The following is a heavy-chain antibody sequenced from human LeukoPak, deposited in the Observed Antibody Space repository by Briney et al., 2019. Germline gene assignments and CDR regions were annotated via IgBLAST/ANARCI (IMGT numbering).Heavy chain of an antibody. J-gene: IGHJ4*02. V-gene: IGHV1-69*05. CDR2: IIPIFGTA. CDR1: GGTFSSYA. D-gene: IGHD2-2*01. Sequence: SVKVSCKASGGTFSSYAISWVRQAPGQGLEWMGGIIPIFGTANYAQKFQGRVTITTDESTSTAYMELSSLRSEDTAVYYCSRACSSTSCALYYWGQGTLVTVSS. CDR3: SRACSSTSCALYY.